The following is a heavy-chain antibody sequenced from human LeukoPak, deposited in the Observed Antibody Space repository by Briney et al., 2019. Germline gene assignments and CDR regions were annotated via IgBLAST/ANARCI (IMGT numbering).Heavy chain of an antibody. CDR1: GFTVSSNY. CDR2: IYSGGST. D-gene: IGHD3-22*01. V-gene: IGHV3-53*01. J-gene: IGHJ6*02. Sequence: GGSLRLSCAASGFTVSSNYMSWVRQAPGKGLEWVSVIYSGGSTYYADSVKGRFTISRDNSKNTLYLQVNSLRAEDTAVYYCARARTYYYDSSGYAYYYYGMDVWGQGTTVTVSS. CDR3: ARARTYYYDSSGYAYYYYGMDV.